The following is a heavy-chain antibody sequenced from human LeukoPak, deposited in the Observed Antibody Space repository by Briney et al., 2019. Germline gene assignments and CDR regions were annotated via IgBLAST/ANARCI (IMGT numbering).Heavy chain of an antibody. CDR3: ARERFCSGGSCYRRSNWFGP. CDR2: INHSGST. J-gene: IGHJ5*02. Sequence: SETLSLTCAVYGGSFSGYYWSWICQPPGKGLEWIGEINHSGSTNYNPSLKSRVTISVDTSKKQFSLKLSSVTAADTAVYYCARERFCSGGSCYRRSNWFGPWGQGTLVTVSS. D-gene: IGHD2-15*01. CDR1: GGSFSGYY. V-gene: IGHV4-34*01.